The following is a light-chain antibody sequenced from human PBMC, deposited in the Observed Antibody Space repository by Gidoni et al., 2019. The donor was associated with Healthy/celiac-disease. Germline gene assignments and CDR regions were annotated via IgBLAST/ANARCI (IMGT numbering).Light chain of an antibody. Sequence: ERVMTQSPATRSVSPGERATLSCRASQSVSSNLAWYQQKPGQAPRLLIYGESTRATGIPARFSGSGSGTEFTLTISSLQSEDFAVYYCQQYNTLPPETFXXXTKVEIK. CDR3: QQYNTLPPET. V-gene: IGKV3-15*01. CDR1: QSVSSN. CDR2: GES. J-gene: IGKJ1*01.